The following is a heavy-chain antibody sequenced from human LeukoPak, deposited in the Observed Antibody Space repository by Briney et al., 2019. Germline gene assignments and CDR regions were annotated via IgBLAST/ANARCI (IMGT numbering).Heavy chain of an antibody. V-gene: IGHV3-23*01. CDR2: ISGSGGST. Sequence: GGSLTLSCAASGFTCDDYAMHWVRQPPGRGLEWVSAISGSGGSTYYADSVKGRFTISRDNSKNTLYLQMNSLRAEDTAVYYCAKDPGAVGATGVHYWGQGTLVTVSS. D-gene: IGHD1-26*01. CDR1: GFTCDDYA. J-gene: IGHJ4*02. CDR3: AKDPGAVGATGVHY.